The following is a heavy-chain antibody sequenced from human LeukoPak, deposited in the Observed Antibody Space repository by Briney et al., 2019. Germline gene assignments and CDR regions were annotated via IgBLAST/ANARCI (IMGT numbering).Heavy chain of an antibody. V-gene: IGHV1-69*04. D-gene: IGHD3-22*01. CDR1: GGTLSSYA. CDR2: IIPILGIA. CDR3: ARAEFIANYDSSGYFNYPFDY. J-gene: IGHJ4*02. Sequence: GASVKVSCKASGGTLSSYAISWVRQAPGQGLEWMGRIIPILGIANYAQKFQGRVTITADKSTSTAYMELSSLRSEDTAVYYCARAEFIANYDSSGYFNYPFDYWGQGTLVTVSS.